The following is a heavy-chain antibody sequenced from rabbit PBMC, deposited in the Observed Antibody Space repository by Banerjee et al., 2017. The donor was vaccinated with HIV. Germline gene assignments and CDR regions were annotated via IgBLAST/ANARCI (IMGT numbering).Heavy chain of an antibody. Sequence: QEQLEESGGDLVKPEGSLTLTCTASGISLSSTYWICWVRQAPGKGLESVACIITSSGSIWYASWVNGRFTISRSTSLNTVTLKMTSLTGADTATYFCARYISGWDYFDLWGQGTLVTVS. CDR1: GISLSSTYW. CDR2: IITSSGSI. V-gene: IGHV1S43*01. CDR3: ARYISGWDYFDL. J-gene: IGHJ4*01. D-gene: IGHD4-1*01.